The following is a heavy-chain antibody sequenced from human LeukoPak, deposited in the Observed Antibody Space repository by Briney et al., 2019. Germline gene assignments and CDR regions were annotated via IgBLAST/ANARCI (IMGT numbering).Heavy chain of an antibody. CDR3: ARDSRYYDYWSGYLDY. D-gene: IGHD3-3*01. V-gene: IGHV4-39*07. J-gene: IGHJ4*02. Sequence: SETLSLTCTVSGGSISSSGYYWGWIRQPPGKGLEWIGSIYYSGNTYYNPSLKSRVTISVDTSKNQFSLNLSSVTAADTAVYYCARDSRYYDYWSGYLDYWGQGTLVTVSS. CDR1: GGSISSSGYY. CDR2: IYYSGNT.